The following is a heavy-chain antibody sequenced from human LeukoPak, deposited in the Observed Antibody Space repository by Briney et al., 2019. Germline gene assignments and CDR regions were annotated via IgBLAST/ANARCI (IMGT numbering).Heavy chain of an antibody. CDR2: MNPNRGDT. CDR3: GRRRIDCSDTGCYVDY. Sequence: ASVKVSCKASGYSFTGYYIHWMRQAPGQGLEWMGWMNPNRGDTSYAQKLQGRVTMTRDTPINTAYMELSGLTSDDTAVYYCGRRRIDCSDTGCYVDYWGQGTLVTVSS. D-gene: IGHD2-15*01. V-gene: IGHV1-2*02. CDR1: GYSFTGYY. J-gene: IGHJ4*02.